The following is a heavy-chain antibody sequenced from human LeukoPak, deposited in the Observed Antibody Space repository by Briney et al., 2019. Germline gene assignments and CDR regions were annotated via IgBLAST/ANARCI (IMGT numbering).Heavy chain of an antibody. D-gene: IGHD3-10*01. J-gene: IGHJ6*02. CDR1: GFTFSSYG. CDR2: ISYDGSNK. Sequence: GGSLRLSCAASGFTFSSYGMHWVRQAPGKGLEWVAVISYDGSNKYYADSVKGRFTISRDNSKNTLYLQMNSLRAEDTAVYYCARSYYGSGSPSYYYYGMDVWGQGATVTVSS. CDR3: ARSYYGSGSPSYYYYGMDV. V-gene: IGHV3-30*03.